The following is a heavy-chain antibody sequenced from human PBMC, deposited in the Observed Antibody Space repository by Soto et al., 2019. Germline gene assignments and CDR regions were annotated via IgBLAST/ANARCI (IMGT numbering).Heavy chain of an antibody. J-gene: IGHJ2*01. Sequence: GSLRLSCAASGFTFSSYWMSWVRQAPGKGLEWVANIKQDGSEKYYVDSVKGRFTISRDNAKNSLYLQMNSLRAEDTAVYYCARYSSSWYWYFDLWGRGTLVTVSS. V-gene: IGHV3-7*01. CDR1: GFTFSSYW. CDR3: ARYSSSWYWYFDL. CDR2: IKQDGSEK. D-gene: IGHD6-13*01.